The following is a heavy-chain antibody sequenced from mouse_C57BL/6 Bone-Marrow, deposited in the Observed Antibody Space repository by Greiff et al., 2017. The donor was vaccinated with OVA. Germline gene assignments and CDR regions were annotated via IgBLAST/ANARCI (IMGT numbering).Heavy chain of an antibody. V-gene: IGHV14-4*01. CDR3: TTYRY. CDR2: IDPENGDT. J-gene: IGHJ2*01. CDR1: GFNIKDDY. Sequence: VQLQQSGAELVRPGASVKLSCTASGFNIKDDYMHWVKERPEQGLEWIGWIDPENGDTEYASKFQGKATITADTSSKTVYLQLSSLTSEDTDVYYCTTYRYWGQGTTLTVSS.